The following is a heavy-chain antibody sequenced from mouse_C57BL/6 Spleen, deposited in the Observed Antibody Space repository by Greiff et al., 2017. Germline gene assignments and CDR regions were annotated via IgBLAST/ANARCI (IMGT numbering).Heavy chain of an antibody. J-gene: IGHJ2*01. CDR3: ARKLGLLFDY. V-gene: IGHV5-17*01. CDR2: ISSGSSTI. Sequence: EVKLVESGGGLVKPGGSLKLSCAASGFTFSDYGMHWVRQAPEKGLEWVAYISSGSSTIYYADTVKGRFTISRDNAKNTLFLQMTSLGSEDTAMYYCARKLGLLFDYWGQGTTLRVSS. D-gene: IGHD4-1*01. CDR1: GFTFSDYG.